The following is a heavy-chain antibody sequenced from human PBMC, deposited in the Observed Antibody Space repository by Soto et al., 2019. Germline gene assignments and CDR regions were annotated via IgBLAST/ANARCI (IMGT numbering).Heavy chain of an antibody. V-gene: IGHV3-30-3*01. CDR1: GFTFSIYA. J-gene: IGHJ6*02. CDR3: ARRDFYCRGRNCYSGDYAMDV. D-gene: IGHD2-15*01. Sequence: GGSLRLSCSASGFTFSIYAMHWVRQAPGKGLEWVAITSYDGTKIDYAGSVKGRFTISRDNSKNTLYLQMNSLTTEDTAVYYCARRDFYCRGRNCYSGDYAMDVWGQGTTVTVSS. CDR2: TSYDGTKI.